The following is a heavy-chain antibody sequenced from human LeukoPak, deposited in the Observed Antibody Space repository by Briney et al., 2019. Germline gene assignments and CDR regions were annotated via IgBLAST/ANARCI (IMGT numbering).Heavy chain of an antibody. CDR1: GLTFSDYW. CDR2: IKQDGSAK. D-gene: IGHD3-22*01. V-gene: IGHV3-7*03. Sequence: GGSLRLSCAASGLTFSDYWMNWVRQTPGRGLEWVANIKQDGSAKNYVDSVRGRFTVSRDNAKRSLYLQMTSLGAEDTAMYFCTTYHYDDSACRDWGQGTLVTVSS. J-gene: IGHJ4*02. CDR3: TTYHYDDSACRD.